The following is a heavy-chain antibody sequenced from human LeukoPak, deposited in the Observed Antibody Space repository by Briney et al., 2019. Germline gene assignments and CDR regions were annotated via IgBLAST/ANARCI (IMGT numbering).Heavy chain of an antibody. D-gene: IGHD4-11*01. J-gene: IGHJ4*02. CDR3: AREGVTKYYFDY. CDR1: GGSISSYY. V-gene: IGHV4-59*01. CDR2: IYYSGGT. Sequence: SETLSLTCTVSGGSISSYYWSWIRQPPGKGLEWIGYIYYSGGTDYHPSLKGRVTISVDTSKNQFSLKLSSVTAADTAVYYCAREGVTKYYFDYWGQGTLVTVSS.